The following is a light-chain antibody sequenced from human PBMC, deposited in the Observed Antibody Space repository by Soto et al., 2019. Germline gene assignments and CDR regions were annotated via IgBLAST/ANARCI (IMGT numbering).Light chain of an antibody. Sequence: VMTQSPATLAVSPGDGATLSCRASQTVSSYLAWYQQKPGQAPRLLIYGASNRATGIPDRFSGSGSGTDFTLTISRLEPEDFAVYYCQQYDNSPLTFGGGTKVDIK. CDR1: QTVSSY. V-gene: IGKV3-20*01. CDR3: QQYDNSPLT. CDR2: GAS. J-gene: IGKJ4*01.